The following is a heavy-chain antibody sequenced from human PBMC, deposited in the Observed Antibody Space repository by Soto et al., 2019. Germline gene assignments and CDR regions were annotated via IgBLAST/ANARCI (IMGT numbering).Heavy chain of an antibody. CDR1: GGSISSSSYY. CDR3: ARHQTGYSSGWYGGWFDP. CDR2: IYYSGST. J-gene: IGHJ5*02. Sequence: SETLSLTCTVSGGSISSSSYYWGWIRQPPGKGLEWIGSIYYSGSTYYNPSLKSRVTISVDTSKNQFSLKLSSVTAADTAVYYCARHQTGYSSGWYGGWFDPWGQGTLVAVSS. D-gene: IGHD6-19*01. V-gene: IGHV4-39*01.